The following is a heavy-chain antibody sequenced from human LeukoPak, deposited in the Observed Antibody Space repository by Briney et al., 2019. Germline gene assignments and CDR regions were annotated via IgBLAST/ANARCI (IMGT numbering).Heavy chain of an antibody. CDR3: ARDGEYGTGSYYRGSFDY. D-gene: IGHD3-10*01. CDR2: IHPRSGDT. Sequence: PSVKVSCKASGYSFTAFYIHWVRQAPGQGLEWKGWIHPRSGDTRYAQKFQGRVTMARDTSISTVYMDLSSLGSDDTAVYYCARDGEYGTGSYYRGSFDYWGQGILVTVSS. CDR1: GYSFTAFY. J-gene: IGHJ4*02. V-gene: IGHV1-2*02.